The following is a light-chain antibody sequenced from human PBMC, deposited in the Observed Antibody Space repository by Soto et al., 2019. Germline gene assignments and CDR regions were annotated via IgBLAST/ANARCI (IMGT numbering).Light chain of an antibody. CDR1: SSNIGSGYD. J-gene: IGLJ3*02. CDR2: GNT. Sequence: QLVLTQPPSVSGAPGQRVTISCTGSSSNIGSGYDVHWYQQLPGTAPKLLIYGNTNRPSGVPDRFSGSKSGTSASLAITGLQDEDEADDYCQSYDSSLSDWVFGGGTKLTVL. CDR3: QSYDSSLSDWV. V-gene: IGLV1-40*01.